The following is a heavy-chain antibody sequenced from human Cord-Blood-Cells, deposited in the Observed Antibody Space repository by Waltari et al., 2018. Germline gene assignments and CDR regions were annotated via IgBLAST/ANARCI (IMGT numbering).Heavy chain of an antibody. V-gene: IGHV3-23*01. J-gene: IGHJ4*02. D-gene: IGHD6-6*01. CDR1: GFTSSSHA. CDR2: IRGSGGST. CDR3: AKVKRQLVHY. Sequence: EVQLLESGGGWVQPGGSLRLACAASGFTSSSHAMSWARQAPGKGLEWVSAIRGSGGSTYNADSVKGRFTISRDNSKNTLYLQMNSLRAEDTAVYYCAKVKRQLVHYWGQGTLVTVSS.